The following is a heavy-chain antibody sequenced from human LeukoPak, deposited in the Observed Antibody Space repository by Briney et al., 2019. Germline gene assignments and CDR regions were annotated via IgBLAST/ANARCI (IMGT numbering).Heavy chain of an antibody. Sequence: GGSLRLSCTASGFTFSRSWMNWIRQTPGKGLEWVANINPDGDGMRFVDSVKGRFTMSRDNAQSSLHLQMNSLRVEDTAFYYCAAWTDRGYSYWGQGVLVTVSS. J-gene: IGHJ4*02. D-gene: IGHD5-12*01. CDR3: AAWTDRGYSY. V-gene: IGHV3-7*01. CDR2: INPDGDGM. CDR1: GFTFSRSW.